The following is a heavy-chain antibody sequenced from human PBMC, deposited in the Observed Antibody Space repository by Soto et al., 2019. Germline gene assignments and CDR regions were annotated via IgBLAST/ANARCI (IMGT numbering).Heavy chain of an antibody. CDR2: VSKSGADT. CDR1: GVTFSSYA. V-gene: IGHV3-23*01. Sequence: EVQLLESGGGLVQPGGSLRLSCVASGVTFSSYAMSWVRQAPGKGLDWVSAVSKSGADTNYADSVRGRFTISRDNSKNTLYLQMNSLRAEDTAIYYCAKDRHRSGSPHPFDYCGQGTLVTVSS. CDR3: AKDRHRSGSPHPFDY. J-gene: IGHJ4*02. D-gene: IGHD6-19*01.